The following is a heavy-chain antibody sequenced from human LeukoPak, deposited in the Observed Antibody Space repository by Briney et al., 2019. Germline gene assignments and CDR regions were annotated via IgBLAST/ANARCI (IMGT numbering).Heavy chain of an antibody. Sequence: TLSLTCAVSGGSISSGGYSWSWIRQPPGKGLEWIGYIYHSGSTYYNPSLKSRVTISVDRSKNQFSLKLSSVTAADTAVYYCARWSRTAAFDIWGQGTMVTVSS. J-gene: IGHJ3*02. D-gene: IGHD2-15*01. CDR3: ARWSRTAAFDI. CDR2: IYHSGST. V-gene: IGHV4-30-2*01. CDR1: GGSISSGGYS.